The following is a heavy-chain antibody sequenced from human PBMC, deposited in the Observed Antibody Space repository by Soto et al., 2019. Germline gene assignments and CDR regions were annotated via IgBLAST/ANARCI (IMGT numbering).Heavy chain of an antibody. Sequence: QVQLQESGPGLVKPSETLSLTCAVSGGSINNYYWNWIRQPPGKGLEWIGSIYSSGTTDYNPSLKSRVTLSVDPSKHQFSLKLNSVTAADTAVYYCARRGFFDYWGQGILVTVSS. CDR3: ARRGFFDY. CDR2: IYSSGTT. J-gene: IGHJ4*02. D-gene: IGHD6-25*01. CDR1: GGSINNYY. V-gene: IGHV4-59*08.